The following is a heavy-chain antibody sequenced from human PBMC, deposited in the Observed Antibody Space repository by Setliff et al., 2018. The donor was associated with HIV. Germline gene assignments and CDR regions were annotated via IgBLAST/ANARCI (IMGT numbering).Heavy chain of an antibody. D-gene: IGHD3-16*01. CDR2: VYYTGTT. J-gene: IGHJ4*02. CDR3: ATCPRPPYDFEY. V-gene: IGHV4-59*11. CDR1: GASMSGHY. Sequence: SETLSLTCTVSGASMSGHYWSWLRQPPGKTLEWIGYVYYTGTTNYNPSLQSRVTISLDTSKSQFSLKLTSATAADTAVYYCATCPRPPYDFEYWGQGNLVTVSS.